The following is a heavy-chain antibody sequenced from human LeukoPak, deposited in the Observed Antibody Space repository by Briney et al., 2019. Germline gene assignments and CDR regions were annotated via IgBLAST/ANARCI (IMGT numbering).Heavy chain of an antibody. CDR1: GFTFSSYS. Sequence: GGSLRLSCAASGFTFSSYSMNWVRQAPGKGLEWVASISSSSSYIYYADSMKGRFTISRDNAKSSLCLQMNSLRAEDTAVYYCARDSSGWYGAFDIWGQGTMVTVSS. D-gene: IGHD6-19*01. CDR3: ARDSSGWYGAFDI. J-gene: IGHJ3*02. V-gene: IGHV3-21*01. CDR2: ISSSSSYI.